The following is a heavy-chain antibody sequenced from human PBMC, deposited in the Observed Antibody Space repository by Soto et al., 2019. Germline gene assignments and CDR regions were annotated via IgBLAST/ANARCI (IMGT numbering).Heavy chain of an antibody. CDR1: GFTFSSYW. CDR2: INSDGSST. Sequence: EVQLVESGGGLVQPGGSLRLSCAASGFTFSSYWMHWVRQAPGKGLVWVSRINSDGSSTSYADSGKGRFTISRDNAKNTLYLQMNRLRDEDTAVYYCARAWTTGFDYWGQGTLVTVSS. D-gene: IGHD1-1*01. J-gene: IGHJ4*02. CDR3: ARAWTTGFDY. V-gene: IGHV3-74*01.